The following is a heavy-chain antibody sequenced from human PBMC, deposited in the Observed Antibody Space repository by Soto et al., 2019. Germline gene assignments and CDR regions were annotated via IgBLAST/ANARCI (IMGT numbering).Heavy chain of an antibody. V-gene: IGHV4-31*02. J-gene: IGHJ6*02. Sequence: IRQHPGKGLEWIGYIYYSGSTYYNPSLKSRVTISVDTSKNQFSLKLSSVTAADTAVYYCARHGGNYYYYGMDVWGQGTTVTVSS. D-gene: IGHD2-15*01. CDR2: IYYSGST. CDR3: ARHGGNYYYYGMDV.